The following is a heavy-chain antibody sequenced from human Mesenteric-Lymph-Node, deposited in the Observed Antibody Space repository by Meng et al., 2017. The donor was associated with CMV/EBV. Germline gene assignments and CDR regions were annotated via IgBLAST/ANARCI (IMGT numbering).Heavy chain of an antibody. J-gene: IGHJ4*02. CDR3: TRDITPGGADY. D-gene: IGHD3-16*01. V-gene: IGHV3-9*01. CDR2: IFWLSGTT. Sequence: GGSLRLSCVVSGINFNGHAIHWVRQPPGKGLEWVSGIFWLSGTTGYADSVKGRFIISRDTAKNSLYLQMSSLRDEDTAFYYCTRDITPGGADYWGPGTLVTVSS. CDR1: GINFNGHA.